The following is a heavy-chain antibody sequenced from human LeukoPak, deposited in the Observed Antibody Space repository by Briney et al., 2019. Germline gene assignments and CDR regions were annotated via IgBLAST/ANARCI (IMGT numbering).Heavy chain of an antibody. CDR3: ARGSGYGSGWGDY. CDR2: IQYDGSNK. J-gene: IGHJ4*02. CDR1: GFTLRTYG. D-gene: IGHD3-10*01. V-gene: IGHV3-30*02. Sequence: PGGSLRLSCAGSGFTLRTYGMHWVRQAPGKGLEWVAYIQYDGSNKQYADSVKGRFSISRDNSENILYLQMNSLRAEDTAVYYCARGSGYGSGWGDYWGQGTLVTVSS.